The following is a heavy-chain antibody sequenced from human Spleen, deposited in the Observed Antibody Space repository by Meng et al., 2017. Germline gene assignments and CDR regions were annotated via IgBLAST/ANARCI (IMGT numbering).Heavy chain of an antibody. V-gene: IGHV4-39*07. CDR1: GGSVSSRNYY. D-gene: IGHD2-8*01. Sequence: SETLSLTCTVSGGSVSSRNYYWGWIRQPPGKGLEWIGTFYHGGITYYNPSLKSRVTISVDTSKNQYSLKLSSVTAADTALYYCTRVDNGAYWGQGTLVTVSS. CDR2: FYHGGIT. CDR3: TRVDNGAY. J-gene: IGHJ4*02.